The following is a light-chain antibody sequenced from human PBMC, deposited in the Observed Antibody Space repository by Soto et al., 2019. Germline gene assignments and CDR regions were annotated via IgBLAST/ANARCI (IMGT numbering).Light chain of an antibody. Sequence: QSVLTQPASVSGSPGQSITISCTGTSSDVGSYNLVSWYQQHPGKAPKLMTYEVSKRPSGVSNRFSGSKSGNTASLTISGLQAEDEADYYCCSYAGSSTHYVFGTGTKLTVL. CDR2: EVS. CDR1: SSDVGSYNL. J-gene: IGLJ1*01. V-gene: IGLV2-23*02. CDR3: CSYAGSSTHYV.